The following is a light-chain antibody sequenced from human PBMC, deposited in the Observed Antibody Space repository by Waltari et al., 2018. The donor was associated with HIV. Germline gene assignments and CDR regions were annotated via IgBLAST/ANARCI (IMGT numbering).Light chain of an antibody. Sequence: QSVLTQPPSASGTPGQRVTISCSGSNSNLGTRPVNWYQQLAGSAPKLIIYRSDLRPSGVPDRFSGSKSATSASLAISGLQSEDEATYYCASWDDSLNGVIFGGGTELTVL. CDR2: RSD. V-gene: IGLV1-44*01. CDR1: NSNLGTRP. CDR3: ASWDDSLNGVI. J-gene: IGLJ2*01.